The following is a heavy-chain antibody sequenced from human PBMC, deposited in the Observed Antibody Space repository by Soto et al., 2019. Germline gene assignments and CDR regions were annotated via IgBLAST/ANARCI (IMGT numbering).Heavy chain of an antibody. CDR1: GGPFNTYA. CDR3: ADLSLGYCSSTTCPPDY. CDR2: IIPVFGRV. V-gene: IGHV1-69*12. Sequence: QVQLVQSGAEVKKPGSSVKVSCKASGGPFNTYAISWVRQAPGQGLEWMGGIIPVFGRVSYAQKFQGRVTITADDSPSTAYMELSSLRSDDTAIYYCADLSLGYCSSTTCPPDYWGQGTLVTVSS. D-gene: IGHD2-2*01. J-gene: IGHJ4*02.